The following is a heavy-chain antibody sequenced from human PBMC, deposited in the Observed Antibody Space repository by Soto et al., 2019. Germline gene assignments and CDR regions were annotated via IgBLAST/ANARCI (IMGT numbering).Heavy chain of an antibody. Sequence: QVQLVESGGGVVQPGRSLRLSCAASGFTFSSYGMHWDRQAPGKGLEWVAVISYDGSNKYYADSVKGRFTISRDNSKNTLYLQMNSLRAEDTAVYYCAKDPSSSWYYFDYWGQGTLVTVSS. CDR2: ISYDGSNK. CDR1: GFTFSSYG. J-gene: IGHJ4*02. CDR3: AKDPSSSWYYFDY. D-gene: IGHD6-13*01. V-gene: IGHV3-30*18.